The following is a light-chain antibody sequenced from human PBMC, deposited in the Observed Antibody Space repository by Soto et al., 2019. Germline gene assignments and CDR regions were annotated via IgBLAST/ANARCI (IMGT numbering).Light chain of an antibody. CDR2: GTS. Sequence: EIVMTQSPATLSMSTGERVTLSCRASQSVSSKLAWYQQKPGQAPRLLIYGTSTRATGIPASFSGSGSGTEFTLTISSLQPEDFAAYYCQQYNSWPRTFGQGTKVDTK. J-gene: IGKJ1*01. CDR1: QSVSSK. CDR3: QQYNSWPRT. V-gene: IGKV3-15*01.